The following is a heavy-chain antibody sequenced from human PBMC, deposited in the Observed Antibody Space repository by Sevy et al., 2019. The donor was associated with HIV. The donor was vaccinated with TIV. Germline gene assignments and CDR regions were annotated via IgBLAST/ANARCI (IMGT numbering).Heavy chain of an antibody. J-gene: IGHJ6*01. CDR3: AKDFTGCYGMDI. V-gene: IGHV3-30*18. Sequence: GGSLRLSCVVSGISFTTSGMHWVRQAPGKGLEWVAVISYHGRDKFYAESVKGRSTISRDNSKNMLYLQMNSLRAEDTAVYYCAKDFTGCYGMDIWGQGTMVTVSS. D-gene: IGHD3-9*01. CDR2: ISYHGRDK. CDR1: GISFTTSG.